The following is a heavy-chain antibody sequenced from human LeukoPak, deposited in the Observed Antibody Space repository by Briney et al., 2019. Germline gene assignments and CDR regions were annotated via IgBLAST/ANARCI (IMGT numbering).Heavy chain of an antibody. Sequence: TLSLTCTVSGGSISSYYWSWIRQPPGKALEWLALIYWDDDKRYSPSLKSRLTITKDTSKNQVVLTMTNMDPVDTATYYCAHYRSNWFDPWGQGTLVTVSS. D-gene: IGHD4-11*01. CDR1: GGSISSYYW. CDR3: AHYRSNWFDP. J-gene: IGHJ5*02. CDR2: IYWDDDK. V-gene: IGHV2-5*08.